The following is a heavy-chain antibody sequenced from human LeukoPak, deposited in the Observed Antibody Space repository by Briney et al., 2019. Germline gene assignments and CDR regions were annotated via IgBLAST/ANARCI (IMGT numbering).Heavy chain of an antibody. Sequence: GGSLSLSCPASGFTLSSYWTHWVRQAPAKGLVWVSRINSDGSSTSNADSVKGRFTNSRDNAKNTLYLQMNSLRAEDTAVYYCAREPGLWFGELFYFDYWGQGTLVTVSS. D-gene: IGHD3-10*01. V-gene: IGHV3-74*01. CDR1: GFTLSSYW. CDR3: AREPGLWFGELFYFDY. CDR2: INSDGSST. J-gene: IGHJ4*02.